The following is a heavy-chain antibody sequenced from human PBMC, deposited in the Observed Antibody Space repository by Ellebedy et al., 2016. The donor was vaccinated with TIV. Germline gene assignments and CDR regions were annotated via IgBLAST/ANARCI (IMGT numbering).Heavy chain of an antibody. Sequence: SETLSLTXAVYGGSFSGYYWSWIRQPPGKGLEWIGEINHSGSTNYNPSLKSRVTISVDTSKNQFSLKLSSVTAADTAVYYCVRTISHGSGDCWGQGTLVTVSS. CDR3: VRTISHGSGDC. D-gene: IGHD3-10*01. V-gene: IGHV4-34*01. J-gene: IGHJ4*02. CDR1: GGSFSGYY. CDR2: INHSGST.